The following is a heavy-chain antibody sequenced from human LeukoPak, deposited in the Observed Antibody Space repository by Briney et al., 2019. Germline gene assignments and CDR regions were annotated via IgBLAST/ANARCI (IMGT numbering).Heavy chain of an antibody. CDR2: INHSGST. CDR3: ARDSYGYNPHHFDY. Sequence: SETLSLTCAVYGGSFSGYYWSWIRQPPGKGLEWIGEINHSGSTNYNPSLKSRVTISVDTSKNQFSLKLSSVTAADTAVYYCARDSYGYNPHHFDYWGQGTLVTVSS. J-gene: IGHJ4*02. D-gene: IGHD5-18*01. CDR1: GGSFSGYY. V-gene: IGHV4-34*01.